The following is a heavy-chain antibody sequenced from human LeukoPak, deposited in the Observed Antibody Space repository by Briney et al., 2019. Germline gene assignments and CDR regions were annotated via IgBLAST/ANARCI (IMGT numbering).Heavy chain of an antibody. Sequence: ASVKVSCKASGYTFTDYYMHWVRQAPGQGLEWMGWINPNSATNYAQKFQGRVTMTRDTPTSTAYMELSRPTSDDMAVYYCSRGEVDGPDFDYWGQGTLVTVSS. CDR3: SRGEVDGPDFDY. CDR1: GYTFTDYY. D-gene: IGHD1-26*01. V-gene: IGHV1-2*02. CDR2: INPNSAT. J-gene: IGHJ4*02.